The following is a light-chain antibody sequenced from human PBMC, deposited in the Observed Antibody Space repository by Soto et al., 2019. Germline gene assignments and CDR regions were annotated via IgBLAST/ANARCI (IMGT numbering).Light chain of an antibody. CDR1: QTISSW. CDR2: DAS. Sequence: DIQMTQSPSTLSGSVGDRVTITCRASQTISSWLAWYQQKPGKAPKLLIYDASSLESGVPSRFSGSGSGTDFTLTISSLQPDDSATYYCQQYKSWWTFGQGTKVDIK. J-gene: IGKJ1*01. CDR3: QQYKSWWT. V-gene: IGKV1-5*01.